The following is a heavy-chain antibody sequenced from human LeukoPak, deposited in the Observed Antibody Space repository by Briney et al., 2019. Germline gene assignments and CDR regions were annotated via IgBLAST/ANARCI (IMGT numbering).Heavy chain of an antibody. Sequence: PSGTLSLTCAVSGGSISSSDWWSWVRQPPGKGLEWIGEIYHTGSSNYNPSLKSRVTMSVDKSENQFSLILSSVTAAYTAIYYCARGLMTTGRSNYDCWGQGILVTVSS. V-gene: IGHV4-4*02. D-gene: IGHD4-17*01. CDR3: ARGLMTTGRSNYDC. CDR1: GGSISSSDW. CDR2: IYHTGSS. J-gene: IGHJ4*02.